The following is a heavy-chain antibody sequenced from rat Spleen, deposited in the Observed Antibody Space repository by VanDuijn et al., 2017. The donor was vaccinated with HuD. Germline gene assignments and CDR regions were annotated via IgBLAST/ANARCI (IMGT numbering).Heavy chain of an antibody. Sequence: EVQLVESGGGLVQPGRSLKLSCAASGFILNNYGMHWIRQAPTKGLEWVASISPSGGSTFYRDSVKGRFTISRDNAKSTLYLQMDSLRSEDTATYYCATEKQLYPRYWYFDFWGPGTMVTVSS. CDR1: GFILNNYG. J-gene: IGHJ1*01. V-gene: IGHV5-19*01. D-gene: IGHD1-2*01. CDR2: ISPSGGST. CDR3: ATEKQLYPRYWYFDF.